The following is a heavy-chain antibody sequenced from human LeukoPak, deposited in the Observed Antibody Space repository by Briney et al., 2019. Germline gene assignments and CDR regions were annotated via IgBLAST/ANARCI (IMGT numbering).Heavy chain of an antibody. CDR3: ARDRGDSSGWSLEFDY. V-gene: IGHV4-39*07. J-gene: IGHJ4*02. CDR1: GGSISSSSYY. Sequence: SETLSLTCTVSGGSISSSSYYWGWIRQPPGKGLEWIGSIYYSGSTNYNPSLKSRVTMSVDTSKNQFSLKLSSVTAADTAVYYCARDRGDSSGWSLEFDYWGQGTLVTVSS. CDR2: IYYSGST. D-gene: IGHD6-19*01.